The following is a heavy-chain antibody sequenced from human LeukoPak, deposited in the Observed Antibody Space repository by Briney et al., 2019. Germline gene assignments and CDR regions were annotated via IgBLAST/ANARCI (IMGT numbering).Heavy chain of an antibody. J-gene: IGHJ4*02. CDR2: IFYSGST. V-gene: IGHV4-59*08. CDR3: ARHSIRWGGLLDY. CDR1: GGSISSDY. Sequence: SETLSLTCTVSGGSISSDYWSWVRQPPGKGLEWIGHIFYSGSTDYNPSLRSRVTISVDTSKNQFSLKLTSVTAADTAVYYCARHSIRWGGLLDYWGQGTLVTVSS. D-gene: IGHD2-2*01.